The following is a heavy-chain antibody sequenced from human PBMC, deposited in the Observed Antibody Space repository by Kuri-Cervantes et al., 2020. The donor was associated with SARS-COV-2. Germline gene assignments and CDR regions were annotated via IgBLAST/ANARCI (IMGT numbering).Heavy chain of an antibody. V-gene: IGHV1-2*02. D-gene: IGHD3-3*01. CDR3: ARGVTYYDFWSGYWYGMDV. J-gene: IGHJ6*02. Sequence: ASVKVSCKASGYTFTGYYMHWVRQAPGQGLEWMGWINPNSGGTNYAQKFQGRVTMTRDTSISTAYMELSSLRSEDTAVYYCARGVTYYDFWSGYWYGMDVWGQGTTVTVSS. CDR2: INPNSGGT. CDR1: GYTFTGYY.